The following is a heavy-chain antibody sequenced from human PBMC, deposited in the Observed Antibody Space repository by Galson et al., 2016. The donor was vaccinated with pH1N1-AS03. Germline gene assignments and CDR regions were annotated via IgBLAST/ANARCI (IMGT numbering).Heavy chain of an antibody. J-gene: IGHJ2*01. V-gene: IGHV4-4*08. CDR2: THISGKI. CDR3: ARLSDQVCCHFDL. D-gene: IGHD2-2*01. Sequence: SETLSLTCTVSAGSISTYYWTWIRQPPGQGLEWIGYTHISGKINYNPSLKSRVTISLDTSKNQFSLKLSSVTAADTAVYYCARLSDQVCCHFDLWGRGTLVTVSS. CDR1: AGSISTYY.